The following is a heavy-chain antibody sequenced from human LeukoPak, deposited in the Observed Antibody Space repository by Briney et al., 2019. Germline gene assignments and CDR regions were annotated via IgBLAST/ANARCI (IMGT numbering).Heavy chain of an antibody. CDR1: GFTFSSFQ. CDR2: ISSSGSSI. D-gene: IGHD3-10*01. Sequence: GGSLRLSCAASGFTFSSFQMNWVRQAPGKGLEWVSHISSSGSSIYYADSVEGRFTISRDNAKNTLYLQMNSLRAEDTAVYYCARGYYGSDYYFDYWGQGTLVTVSS. V-gene: IGHV3-48*03. J-gene: IGHJ4*02. CDR3: ARGYYGSDYYFDY.